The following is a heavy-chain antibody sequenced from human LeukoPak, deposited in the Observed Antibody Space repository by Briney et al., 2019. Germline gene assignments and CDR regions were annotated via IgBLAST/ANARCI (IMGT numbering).Heavy chain of an antibody. D-gene: IGHD6-19*01. CDR1: GGSFSGYY. V-gene: IGHV4-34*01. CDR2: INHSGST. CDR3: ARRGSSGWYYRYSQH. Sequence: PSETLSLTCAVYGGSFSGYYWSWIRQPPGKGLEWIGEINHSGSTNYNPSLKSRVTISVDTSKNQFSLKLSSVTAADTAVYYCARRGSSGWYYRYSQHWGQGTLVTVSS. J-gene: IGHJ1*01.